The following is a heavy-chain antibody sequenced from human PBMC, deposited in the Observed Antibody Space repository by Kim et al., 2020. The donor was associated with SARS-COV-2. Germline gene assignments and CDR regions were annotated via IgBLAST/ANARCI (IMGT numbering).Heavy chain of an antibody. D-gene: IGHD3-3*01. CDR3: ARDIGTITIFGVVIIPPSGLGG. Sequence: ASVKVSCKASGYTFTSYAMNWVRQAPGQGLEWMGWINTNTGNPTYAQGFTGRVVFSLDTSVSTAYLQISSLKAEDTAVYYCARDIGTITIFGVVIIPPSGLGGWGQGTKVTVSS. CDR2: INTNTGNP. V-gene: IGHV7-4-1*02. J-gene: IGHJ6*02. CDR1: GYTFTSYA.